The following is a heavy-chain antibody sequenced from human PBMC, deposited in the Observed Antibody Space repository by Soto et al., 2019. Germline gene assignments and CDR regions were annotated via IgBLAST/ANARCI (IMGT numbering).Heavy chain of an antibody. CDR3: ARGDSSSSLYYYMDV. CDR1: GYTFTGYY. CDR2: INPNSGGT. Sequence: ASVKVSCKASGYTFTGYYMHWVRQAPGQGLEWMGWINPNSGGTNYAQKFQGWVTMTRDTSISTAYMELSRLRSDDTAVYYCARGDSSSSLYYYMDVWGKGTTVTVSS. D-gene: IGHD6-6*01. V-gene: IGHV1-2*04. J-gene: IGHJ6*03.